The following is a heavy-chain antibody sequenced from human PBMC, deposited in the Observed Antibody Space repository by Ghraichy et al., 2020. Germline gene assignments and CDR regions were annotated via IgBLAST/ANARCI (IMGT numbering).Heavy chain of an antibody. CDR1: GYTFTGYY. Sequence: ASVKVSCKASGYTFTGYYMHWVRQAPGQGLEWMGRINPNSGGTNFAQKFQGRVSMTRDTSISTAYMELSRLRSDDTAVFYCARGPQIMIQGNNWFDPWGQGTLVTVSS. CDR2: INPNSGGT. D-gene: IGHD3-16*01. V-gene: IGHV1-2*06. CDR3: ARGPQIMIQGNNWFDP. J-gene: IGHJ5*02.